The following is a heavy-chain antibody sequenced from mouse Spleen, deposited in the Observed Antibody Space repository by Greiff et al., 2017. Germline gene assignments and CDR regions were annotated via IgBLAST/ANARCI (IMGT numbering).Heavy chain of an antibody. CDR2: IDPSDSYT. V-gene: IGHV1-50*01. D-gene: IGHD2-3*01. CDR1: GYTFTSYW. J-gene: IGHJ3*01. Sequence: QVQLQQSGAELVKPGASVKLSCKASGYTFTSYWMQWVKQRPGQGLEWIGEIDPSDSYTNYNQKFKGKATLTVDTSSSTAYMQLSSLTSEDSAVYYCARARGYSAWFAYWGQGTLVTVSA. CDR3: ARARGYSAWFAY.